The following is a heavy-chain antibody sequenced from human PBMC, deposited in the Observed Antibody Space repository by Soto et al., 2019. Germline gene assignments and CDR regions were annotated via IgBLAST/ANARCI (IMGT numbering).Heavy chain of an antibody. CDR2: ISYDGSNK. CDR3: AKESYYYDMERYYYMDV. Sequence: GGSLRLSCAASGFTFSSYGMHWVRQAPGKGLEWVEVISYDGSNKYYADSVKGRFTISRDNSKNTLYLQMNSLRAEDTAVYYCAKESYYYDMERYYYMDVWGKGTTVTVSS. CDR1: GFTFSSYG. V-gene: IGHV3-30*18. J-gene: IGHJ6*03. D-gene: IGHD3-9*01.